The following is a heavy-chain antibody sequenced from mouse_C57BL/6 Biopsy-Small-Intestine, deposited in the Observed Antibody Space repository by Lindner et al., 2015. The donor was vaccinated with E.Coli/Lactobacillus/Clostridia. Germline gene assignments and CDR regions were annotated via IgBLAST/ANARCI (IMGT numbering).Heavy chain of an antibody. D-gene: IGHD2-5*01. Sequence: VQLQESGEGLVKPGGSLKLSCAASGFTFSDYGMHWVRQAPEKGLEWVAYISSGSSTIYYADTVKGRFTISRDNAKNTLFLQMTSLRSEDTAMYYCARDYYSNYNYAMDYWGQGTSVTVSS. CDR1: GFTFSDYG. CDR2: ISSGSSTI. V-gene: IGHV5-17*01. CDR3: ARDYYSNYNYAMDY. J-gene: IGHJ4*01.